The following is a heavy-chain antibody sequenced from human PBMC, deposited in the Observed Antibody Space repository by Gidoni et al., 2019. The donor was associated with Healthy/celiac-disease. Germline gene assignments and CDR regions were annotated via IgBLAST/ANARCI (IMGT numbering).Heavy chain of an antibody. V-gene: IGHV1-8*01. CDR1: GYTFTSYD. J-gene: IGHJ6*02. CDR3: ARGGHYDRSGLPYYYYGMDV. D-gene: IGHD3-22*01. CDR2: MNPNSGNT. Sequence: QAQLVQSGAEVKKPGASVKVSCKASGYTFTSYDINWVRQATRQGLEWMGWMNPNSGNTGYAQKFQGRVTMTRNTSMSTAYMELSSLRSEDTAVYYCARGGHYDRSGLPYYYYGMDVWGQGTTVTVSS.